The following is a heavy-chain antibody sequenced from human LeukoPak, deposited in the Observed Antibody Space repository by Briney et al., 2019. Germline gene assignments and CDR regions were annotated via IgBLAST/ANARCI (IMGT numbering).Heavy chain of an antibody. CDR1: GVTLSTYA. CDR3: AKDRMVGASYWYFDL. D-gene: IGHD1-26*01. CDR2: ISSSGGGGNT. V-gene: IGHV3-23*01. Sequence: PGGSLRLSCAASGVTLSTYAMSWARQAPGRGLEWVSGISSSGGGGNTYYADSVKGRFTISRDSSKNTLFLHMNSLRVEDTAIYYCAKDRMVGASYWYFDLWGRGTLVTVSS. J-gene: IGHJ2*01.